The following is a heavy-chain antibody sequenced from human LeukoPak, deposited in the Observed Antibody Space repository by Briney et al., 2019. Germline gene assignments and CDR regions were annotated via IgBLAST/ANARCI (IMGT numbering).Heavy chain of an antibody. CDR1: GFTFSDYY. CDR2: ISGGGTTI. CDR3: AKDTLPKSPLSFES. Sequence: GGSLRLSCAASGFTFSDYYMSWIRQAPGKGLEWVSYISGGGTTIYYADSVKGRFTISRDNSKNTLYLQMNSLRPDDTAIFYCAKDTLPKSPLSFESWGRGTLVTVAS. V-gene: IGHV3-11*04. J-gene: IGHJ4*02.